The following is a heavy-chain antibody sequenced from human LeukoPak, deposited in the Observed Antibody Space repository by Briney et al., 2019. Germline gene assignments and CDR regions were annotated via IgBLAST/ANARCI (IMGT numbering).Heavy chain of an antibody. CDR1: GFTFSSYA. J-gene: IGHJ4*02. V-gene: IGHV3-66*01. CDR3: ARDGSGSLKYYFDY. D-gene: IGHD1-26*01. Sequence: PGGSLRLSCAASGFTFSSYAMSWVRQPPGKGLEWVSVIYSGGSTYYADSVKGRFTISRDNSKNTLYLQMNSLRAEDTAVYYCARDGSGSLKYYFDYWGQGTLVTVSS. CDR2: IYSGGST.